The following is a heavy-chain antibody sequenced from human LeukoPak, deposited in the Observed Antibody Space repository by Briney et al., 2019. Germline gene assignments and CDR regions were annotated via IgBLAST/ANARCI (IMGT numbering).Heavy chain of an antibody. Sequence: QPGGSLRLSCAASGFTFSAFGMHWVRQAPGKGLEWVTFIPYDGSDKYYADSVKGRFTISRDNSKNTLYLQMNNMRTEDTAVYYCAREAWEWSPPDIWGQGTTVTVSS. D-gene: IGHD2-8*01. CDR1: GFTFSAFG. J-gene: IGHJ3*02. CDR2: IPYDGSDK. CDR3: AREAWEWSPPDI. V-gene: IGHV3-30*19.